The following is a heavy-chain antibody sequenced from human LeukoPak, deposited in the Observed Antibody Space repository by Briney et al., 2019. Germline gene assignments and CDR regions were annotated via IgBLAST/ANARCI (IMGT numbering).Heavy chain of an antibody. V-gene: IGHV4-39*07. D-gene: IGHD3-16*01. J-gene: IGHJ5*02. CDR1: GGSISSGNYY. CDR3: ARTTSSYANWFDP. CDR2: INHSGST. Sequence: PSETLSLTCNVSGGSISSGNYYWSWIRQPPGKGLEWIGEINHSGSTNYNPSLKSRVTISVDTSKNQFSLKLSSVTAADTAVYYCARTTSSYANWFDPWGQGTLVTVS.